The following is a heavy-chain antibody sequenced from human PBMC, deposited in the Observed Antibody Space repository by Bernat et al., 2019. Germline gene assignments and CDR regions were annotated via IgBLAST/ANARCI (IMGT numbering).Heavy chain of an antibody. D-gene: IGHD6-13*01. CDR3: AKEYSSSWYGATYYFDY. CDR1: GFTFSSYA. CDR2: ISGSGGST. J-gene: IGHJ4*02. Sequence: EVQLVESGGGLVQPGGSLRLSCAASGFTFSSYAMSWVRQAPGKGLEWVSAISGSGGSTYYADSVKGRFTISRDNSKNTLYLQMNSLRAEDTAVYYCAKEYSSSWYGATYYFDYWGQGTLVTVSS. V-gene: IGHV3-23*04.